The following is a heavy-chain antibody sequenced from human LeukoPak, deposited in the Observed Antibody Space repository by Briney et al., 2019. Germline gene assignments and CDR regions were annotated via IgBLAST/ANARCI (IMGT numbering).Heavy chain of an antibody. J-gene: IGHJ6*03. CDR1: GFTFSSYG. V-gene: IGHV3-23*01. CDR3: AKGGGSGWTYYYYYYMDV. D-gene: IGHD6-19*01. Sequence: PGGSLRLSCAASGFTFSSYGMNWVRQAPGKGLEWVSAISGSGDSTYYADSVKGRFTISRDNSKNTLYLQMNSLRAEDTAVYYCAKGGGSGWTYYYYYYMDVWGKGATVTVSS. CDR2: ISGSGDST.